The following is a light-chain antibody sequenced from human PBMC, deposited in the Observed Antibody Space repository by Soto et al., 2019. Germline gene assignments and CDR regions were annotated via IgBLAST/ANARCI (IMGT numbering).Light chain of an antibody. J-gene: IGLJ2*01. CDR1: NIGSKS. V-gene: IGLV3-21*02. CDR2: DDS. Sequence: SYVLTQPPSVSVAPGQTARITCGGTNIGSKSVHWYQQRPGQAPVLVVHDDSDRPSGIPERFSGSNSENTATLTITRVEAVDEADYYCQVWDTSNDHVVFGGGTKLTV. CDR3: QVWDTSNDHVV.